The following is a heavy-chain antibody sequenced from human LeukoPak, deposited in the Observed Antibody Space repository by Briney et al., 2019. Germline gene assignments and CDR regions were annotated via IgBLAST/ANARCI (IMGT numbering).Heavy chain of an antibody. J-gene: IGHJ6*03. V-gene: IGHV3-20*04. CDR1: GFTFDDYG. D-gene: IGHD3-10*01. CDR2: INWNGGST. Sequence: PGGSLRLSCAASGFTFDDYGMSWVRQAPGEGLEWVSGINWNGGSTGYADSVKGGFTISRDNAKNSLYLQMNSRRAEDTALYYCARSSGEYYYYYYYMDVWGKGTTVTVSS. CDR3: ARSSGEYYYYYYYMDV.